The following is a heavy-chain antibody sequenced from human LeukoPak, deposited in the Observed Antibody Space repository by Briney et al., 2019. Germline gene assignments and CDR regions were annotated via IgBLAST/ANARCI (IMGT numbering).Heavy chain of an antibody. CDR1: GGSFSGYY. J-gene: IGHJ4*02. CDR3: SRENGAFSPFGY. Sequence: SETLSLTCAVYGGSFSGYYWSWIRQPPGQGLEWIGEISLTGLTHYNPSLESRVTVSLDKSKKQLSLNLTSVTAADTAVYYCSRENGAFSPFGYWGQGTLVTVLS. V-gene: IGHV4-34*01. D-gene: IGHD2-8*01. CDR2: ISLTGLT.